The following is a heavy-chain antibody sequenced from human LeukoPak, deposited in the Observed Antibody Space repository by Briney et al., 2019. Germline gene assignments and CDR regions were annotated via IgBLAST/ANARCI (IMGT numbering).Heavy chain of an antibody. CDR1: GYTLTELS. J-gene: IGHJ6*02. D-gene: IGHD6-13*01. CDR2: FDPEDGET. CDR3: ATDGQPHAPYSSTVYGMDV. Sequence: ASVKVSCKVSGYTLTELSMHWVRQAPGKGLEWMGGFDPEDGETIYAQKFQGRVTMSEDTSTDTAYMELSSLRSEDTAVYYSATDGQPHAPYSSTVYGMDVWGQGTTVTVSS. V-gene: IGHV1-24*01.